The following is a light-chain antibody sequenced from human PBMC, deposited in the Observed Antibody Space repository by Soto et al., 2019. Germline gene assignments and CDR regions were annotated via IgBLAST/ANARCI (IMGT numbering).Light chain of an antibody. CDR2: GAS. CDR1: QGVSRN. V-gene: IGKV3-15*01. CDR3: QQYGDWPPET. J-gene: IGKJ2*01. Sequence: EVVLTQSPATLSVSPGYRATPSSRASQGVSRNLAWYRQKPGQAPSLLIYGASTRATGVPARFSGSGSATEFTLSISSFQSEDVAVYYCQQYGDWPPETFGQGTKLEI.